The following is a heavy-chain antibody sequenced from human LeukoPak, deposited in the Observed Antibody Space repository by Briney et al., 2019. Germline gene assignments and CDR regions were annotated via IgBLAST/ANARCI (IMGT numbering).Heavy chain of an antibody. D-gene: IGHD3-22*01. CDR3: ANLILHYYASSGYYYNY. Sequence: GASVKVSCKASGYTFTGYYMHWVRQAPGQGLEWMGWINPNSGGTNYAQKFQGRVTMTRDTSISTAYMELSRLRSDDTAVYYCANLILHYYASSGYYYNYWGQGTLVTVSS. CDR2: INPNSGGT. J-gene: IGHJ4*02. CDR1: GYTFTGYY. V-gene: IGHV1-2*02.